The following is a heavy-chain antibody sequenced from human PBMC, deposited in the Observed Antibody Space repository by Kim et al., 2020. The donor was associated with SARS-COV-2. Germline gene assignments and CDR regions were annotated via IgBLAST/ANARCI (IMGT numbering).Heavy chain of an antibody. J-gene: IGHJ4*02. V-gene: IGHV3-30-3*01. CDR3: ATGSGSYLTPFDY. CDR2: ISYDGSNK. D-gene: IGHD1-26*01. CDR1: GFTFSSYD. Sequence: GGSLRLSCAASGFTFSSYDMHWVRQAPGKGLEWVAVISYDGSNKYYADSVKGRFTISRDNSKNTLYLQMNSLRAEDTAVYYCATGSGSYLTPFDYWGQGTLVTVSS.